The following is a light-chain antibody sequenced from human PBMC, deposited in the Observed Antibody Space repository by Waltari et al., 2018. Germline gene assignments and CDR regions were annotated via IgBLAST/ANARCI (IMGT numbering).Light chain of an antibody. V-gene: IGKV1-12*01. CDR3: QQANTFPLT. CDR2: GAS. J-gene: IGKJ4*01. Sequence: DIQMTQSPSSVSASVGHRVTFTCRASQGIGTWLAWYQQKPGKAPKLLIYGASSLQSWVPPRFSGSGSGTDFTLTINNLQPEDFATYSCQQANTFPLTFGGGTKVEIK. CDR1: QGIGTW.